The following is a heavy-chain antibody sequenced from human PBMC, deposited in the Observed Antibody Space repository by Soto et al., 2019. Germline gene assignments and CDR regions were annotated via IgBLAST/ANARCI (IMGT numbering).Heavy chain of an antibody. CDR1: GDSISSYY. J-gene: IGHJ4*02. V-gene: IGHV4-59*01. Sequence: PWETLSLTCTVSGDSISSYYWSWIRQPPGKGLEWIGYIYYSGSTNYNPSLKSRVTISVDTSKNQFSLKLSSVTAADTAVYYCARSKGDYGDYWSPGTLVTVSS. CDR3: ARSKGDYGDY. CDR2: IYYSGST. D-gene: IGHD4-17*01.